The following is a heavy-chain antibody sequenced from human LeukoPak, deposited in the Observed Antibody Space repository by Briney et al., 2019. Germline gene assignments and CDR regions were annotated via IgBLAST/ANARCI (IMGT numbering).Heavy chain of an antibody. CDR2: IYYSGST. CDR3: AIRGSYRDY. V-gene: IGHV4-59*01. D-gene: IGHD1-26*01. Sequence: SETLSLTCTVSGGSISSYYWSWIRQPPGKGLEWIGYIYYSGSTNYNPSLKSRVTISVDTSKNQFSLKLSSVTAADTAVYYCAIRGSYRDYWGQGTLVTVSS. J-gene: IGHJ4*02. CDR1: GGSISSYY.